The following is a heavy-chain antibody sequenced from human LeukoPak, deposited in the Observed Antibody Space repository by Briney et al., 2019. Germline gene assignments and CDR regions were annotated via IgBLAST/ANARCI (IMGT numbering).Heavy chain of an antibody. CDR2: ISSSGSTI. J-gene: IGHJ6*03. D-gene: IGHD6-19*01. CDR1: GFTFSSYE. CDR3: ARGPTLAGTISYYYYMDV. Sequence: GGSLRLSCAASGFTFSSYEMNWVRQAPGKGLGWVSYISSSGSTIYYADSVKGRFTTSRDNAKNSLYLQMNSLRAEDTAVYYCARGPTLAGTISYYYYMDVWGKGTTVTVSS. V-gene: IGHV3-48*03.